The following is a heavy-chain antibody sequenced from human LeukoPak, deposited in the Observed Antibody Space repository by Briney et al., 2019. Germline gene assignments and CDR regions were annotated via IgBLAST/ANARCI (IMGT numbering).Heavy chain of an antibody. CDR3: TRVGYIDEGIDY. CDR2: IKQDGSKK. V-gene: IGHV3-7*04. CDR1: GFPFSSYW. Sequence: GGSLRLSCVASGFPFSSYWMTWVRQAPGKGLEWVANIKQDGSKKSYVDSVKGRFTISRDNAKNSLYLQVNNLRAEDTAIYYCTRVGYIDEGIDYWGQGTLVTVSS. J-gene: IGHJ4*02. D-gene: IGHD5-24*01.